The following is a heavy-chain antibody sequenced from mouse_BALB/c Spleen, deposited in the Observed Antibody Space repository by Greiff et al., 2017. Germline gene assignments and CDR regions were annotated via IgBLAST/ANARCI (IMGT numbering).Heavy chain of an antibody. D-gene: IGHD3-2*01. CDR2: INPSTGYT. CDR1: GYTFTSYW. J-gene: IGHJ3*01. CDR3: ARGTARAPFAY. Sequence: VQRVESGAELAKPGASVKMSCKASGYTFTSYWMHWVKQRPGQGLEWIGYINPSTGYTEYNQKFKDKATLTADKSSSTAYMQLSSLTSEDSAVYYCARGTARAPFAYWGQGTLVTVSA. V-gene: IGHV1-7*01.